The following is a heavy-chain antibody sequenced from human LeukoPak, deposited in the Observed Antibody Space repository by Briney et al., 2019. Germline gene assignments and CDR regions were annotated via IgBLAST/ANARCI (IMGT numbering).Heavy chain of an antibody. V-gene: IGHV4-38-2*02. CDR1: GYPINSGYY. D-gene: IGHD6-13*01. J-gene: IGHJ4*02. CDR2: IYQNGSA. CDR3: AKGLGSSSEGFDY. Sequence: SETLSLTCTVPGYPINSGYYSGWIRPPPTKGLEWIGNIYQNGSASYNPSLKSRVTISLVTSNNQFSLKLSSVSAAGTAVYYCAKGLGSSSEGFDYWGQGTLVTVSS.